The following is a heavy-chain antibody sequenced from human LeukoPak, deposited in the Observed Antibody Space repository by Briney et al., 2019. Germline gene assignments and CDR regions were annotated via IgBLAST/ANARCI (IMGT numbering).Heavy chain of an antibody. V-gene: IGHV3-30*02. D-gene: IGHD1-20*01. Sequence: PGGSMRLSCAASGFTFSTYGMHWVRQAPGKGLEWVALVWSDGNGKFYADSVKGRFTISRDNSKNTLYLQMGSLRAEDLAVYYCAIDFGLTGKVDYWGQGTLVTVSS. CDR2: VWSDGNGK. J-gene: IGHJ4*02. CDR1: GFTFSTYG. CDR3: AIDFGLTGKVDY.